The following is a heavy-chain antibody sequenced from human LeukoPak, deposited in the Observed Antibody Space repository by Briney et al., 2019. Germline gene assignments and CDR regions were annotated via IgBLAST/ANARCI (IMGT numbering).Heavy chain of an antibody. CDR2: IYTSGST. Sequence: SETLSLTCTVSGGSISSYYWSWIRQPPGKGLEWIGYIYTSGSTNYNPSLKSRVTISVDTFKNQFSLKLSSVTAADTAVYYCARLAVAGTYFDYWGQGTLVTVSS. J-gene: IGHJ4*02. D-gene: IGHD6-19*01. CDR3: ARLAVAGTYFDY. CDR1: GGSISSYY. V-gene: IGHV4-4*09.